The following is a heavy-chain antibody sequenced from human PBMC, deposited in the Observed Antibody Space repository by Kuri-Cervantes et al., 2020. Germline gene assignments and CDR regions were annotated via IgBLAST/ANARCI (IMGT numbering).Heavy chain of an antibody. V-gene: IGHV1-69*06. D-gene: IGHD2-15*01. Sequence: ASVKVSCKASGYTFNTFAISWVRQAPAQGLEWMGGIIPIFGTANYAQKFQGRVTITADKSTSTAYMELSSLRSEDTAVYYCARGSGYCGPGSGGSCYSDYYYYYYMDVWGKGTTVTVSS. CDR2: IIPIFGTA. CDR3: ARGSGYCGPGSGGSCYSDYYYYYYMDV. J-gene: IGHJ6*03. CDR1: GYTFNTFA.